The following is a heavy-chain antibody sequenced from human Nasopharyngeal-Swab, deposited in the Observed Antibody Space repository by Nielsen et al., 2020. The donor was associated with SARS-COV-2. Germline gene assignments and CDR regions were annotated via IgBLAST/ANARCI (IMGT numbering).Heavy chain of an antibody. V-gene: IGHV3-30*03. CDR1: GFTFSSYG. Sequence: GGSRRLSCAASGFTFSSYGMHWVRQAPGKGLEGVAVISYDGSNKYYADSVKGRFTISRDNSKNTLYLQMNSLRAEDTAVYYCAQGNYFDYWGQGTLVTVSS. CDR2: ISYDGSNK. CDR3: AQGNYFDY. J-gene: IGHJ4*02.